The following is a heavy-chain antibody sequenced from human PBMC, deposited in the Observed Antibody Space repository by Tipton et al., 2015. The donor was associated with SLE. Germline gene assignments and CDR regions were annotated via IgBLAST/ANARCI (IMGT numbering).Heavy chain of an antibody. V-gene: IGHV4-31*03. D-gene: IGHD2-15*01. CDR1: GGSISSGGYY. J-gene: IGHJ6*03. Sequence: TLSLTCTVSGGSISSGGYYWSWIRQHPGKGLEWIGYIYYSGSTYYNPSLKSRVTISVDTSKNQFSLKLSSVTAADTAVYYCARGYCPSPTCRYYYYYYMDVWGKGTTVTVSS. CDR3: ARGYCPSPTCRYYYYYYMDV. CDR2: IYYSGST.